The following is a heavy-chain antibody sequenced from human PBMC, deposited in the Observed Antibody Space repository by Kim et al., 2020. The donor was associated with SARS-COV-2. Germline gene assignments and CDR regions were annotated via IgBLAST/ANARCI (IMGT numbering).Heavy chain of an antibody. CDR1: GGSFSGYY. D-gene: IGHD6-19*01. J-gene: IGHJ3*01. Sequence: SETLSLTCAVYGGSFSGYYWSWIRQPPGKGLEWIGEINHSGSTYYNPSLKSRVTISVDTSKNQFSLKLSSVTAADTAVYYCARVVGIAVAGTLGAFDF. CDR3: ARVVGIAVAGTLGAFDF. V-gene: IGHV4-34*01. CDR2: INHSGST.